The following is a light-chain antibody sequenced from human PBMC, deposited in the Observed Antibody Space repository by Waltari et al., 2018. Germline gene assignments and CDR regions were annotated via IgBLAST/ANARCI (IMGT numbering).Light chain of an antibody. CDR2: KAS. CDR1: QSIRKW. V-gene: IGKV1-5*03. J-gene: IGKJ4*01. CDR3: QHHNSYSLLT. Sequence: EIHLTQSPSTLSSSIGDNFTITGRASQSIRKWLAWYQQKPGQAPKLLIYKASALESGVPSRFSGSGSGTEFTFTISSLQPDDFAIYYCQHHNSYSLLTFGGGTKVEIK.